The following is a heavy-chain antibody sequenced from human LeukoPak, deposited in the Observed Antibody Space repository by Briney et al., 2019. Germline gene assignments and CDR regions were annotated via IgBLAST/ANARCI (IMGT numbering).Heavy chain of an antibody. V-gene: IGHV6-1*01. Sequence: SQTLSLTCAISGDSVSSNSAAWNWIRQSPSRGLEWLGRTYYRSKWYNDYAVSVKSRITINPDTSKNQFSLQLNSVTPEDTAVYYCARDRSRGRDGSERAFDIWGQGTMVTVSS. D-gene: IGHD5-24*01. J-gene: IGHJ3*02. CDR1: GDSVSSNSAA. CDR2: TYYRSKWYN. CDR3: ARDRSRGRDGSERAFDI.